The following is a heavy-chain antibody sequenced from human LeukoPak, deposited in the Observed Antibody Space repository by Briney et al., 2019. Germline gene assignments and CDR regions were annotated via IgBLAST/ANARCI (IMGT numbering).Heavy chain of an antibody. D-gene: IGHD1-26*01. CDR3: ARALVGETEAFDI. V-gene: IGHV4-59*01. CDR1: GGSISSYY. J-gene: IGHJ3*02. Sequence: SETLSLTCTVSGGSISSYYWSWIRQPPGKGLEWIGYIYYSGSTNYNPSLKSRVTISVDTSKNQFSLKLSSVTAADTAVYYCARALVGETEAFDIWGQGTMVTVSS. CDR2: IYYSGST.